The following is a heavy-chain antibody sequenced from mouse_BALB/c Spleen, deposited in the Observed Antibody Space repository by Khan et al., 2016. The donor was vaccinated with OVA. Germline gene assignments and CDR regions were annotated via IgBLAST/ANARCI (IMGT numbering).Heavy chain of an antibody. CDR1: GFTFSSYS. V-gene: IGHV5-6*01. CDR2: ISSSGDYT. Sequence: EVELVESGGDLVKPGGSLKLSCAASGFTFSSYSMSWVRQTPDKRLEWVASISSSGDYTYYPDSVKERFTISRDNAKNTLYLQMSDLKSEDTAMYYCADHLTGSFAYWGQGTLVTVSA. CDR3: ADHLTGSFAY. J-gene: IGHJ3*01. D-gene: IGHD4-1*01.